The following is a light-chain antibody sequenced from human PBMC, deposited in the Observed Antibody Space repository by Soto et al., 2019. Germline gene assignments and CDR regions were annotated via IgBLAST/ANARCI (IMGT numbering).Light chain of an antibody. V-gene: IGLV3-1*01. Sequence: SYELTQPPSVSVSPGQTASITCSGDKLGEKYACWYQQKPGQSPVLVIYQDNKRPSGIPERFSGSNSGNTATLTISGTQALDEADYYCQAWDTSVVFCGGTKLTVL. CDR1: KLGEKY. CDR2: QDN. J-gene: IGLJ2*01. CDR3: QAWDTSVV.